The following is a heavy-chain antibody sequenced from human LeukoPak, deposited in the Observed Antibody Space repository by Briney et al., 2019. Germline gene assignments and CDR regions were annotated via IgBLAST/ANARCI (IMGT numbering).Heavy chain of an antibody. Sequence: SETLSLTCVVSGDSISSGGYSWNWIRQPPGKGLEWIGYIYNSGTTSYNPSLKSRVTMSVDTSKNQFSLKLSSVTAADTAVYYCAKHQQQLLLYASFAPWGQGTLVTVSS. D-gene: IGHD1/OR15-1a*01. CDR2: IYNSGTT. CDR1: GDSISSGGYS. V-gene: IGHV4-30-4*07. J-gene: IGHJ5*02. CDR3: AKHQQQLLLYASFAP.